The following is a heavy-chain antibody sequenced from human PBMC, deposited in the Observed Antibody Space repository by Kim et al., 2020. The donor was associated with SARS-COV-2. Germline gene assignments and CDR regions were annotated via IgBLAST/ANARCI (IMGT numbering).Heavy chain of an antibody. CDR2: IIPIFGTA. CDR3: AADYGDPQMVYYFDY. V-gene: IGHV1-69*13. CDR1: GGTFSSYA. Sequence: SVKVSCKASGGTFSSYAISWVRQAPGQGLEWMGGIIPIFGTANYAQKFQGRVTITADESTSTAYMELSSLRSEDTAVYYCAADYGDPQMVYYFDYWGQGTLVTVSS. D-gene: IGHD4-17*01. J-gene: IGHJ4*02.